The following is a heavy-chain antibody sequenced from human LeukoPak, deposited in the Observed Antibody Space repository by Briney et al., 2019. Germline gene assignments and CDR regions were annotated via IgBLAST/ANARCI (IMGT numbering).Heavy chain of an antibody. CDR2: IIGSGGST. CDR3: AKPFRYYDFWSGYYSY. V-gene: IGHV3-23*01. D-gene: IGHD3-3*01. J-gene: IGHJ4*02. Sequence: GSLRLSCAASGFTFISYAMSWVRRAPGKGLEWVSAIIGSGGSTYYADSVKGRFTISRDNSKNTLYLQMNSLRAEDTAVYYCAKPFRYYDFWSGYYSYWGQGTLVTVSS. CDR1: GFTFISYA.